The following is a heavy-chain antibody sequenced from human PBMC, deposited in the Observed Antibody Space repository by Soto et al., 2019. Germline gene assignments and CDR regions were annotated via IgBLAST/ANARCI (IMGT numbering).Heavy chain of an antibody. CDR3: ARVIRSGYYKYWYFDL. V-gene: IGHV1-2*04. CDR1: GYTFTDYY. D-gene: IGHD3-3*01. CDR2: INPNSGGT. Sequence: QVQLVQSGAEVKKPGASVKVSCKASGYTFTDYYMHWVRQAPGQGLEWMGRINPNSGGTKYAQKFQAWVTMTADTSISTAYLELSRLRSDHTAVYYCARVIRSGYYKYWYFDLWGRGTLVTVSS. J-gene: IGHJ2*01.